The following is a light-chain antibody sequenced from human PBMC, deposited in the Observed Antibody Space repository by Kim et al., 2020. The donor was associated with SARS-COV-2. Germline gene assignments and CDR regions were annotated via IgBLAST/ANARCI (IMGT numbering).Light chain of an antibody. J-gene: IGLJ3*02. CDR3: QSYDSSLGASNWV. Sequence: VTISRSGPSAYVGVRHDVGWYQRRPVKDTKLLIFGNSTRPSGVPDRFSASKSGTTASLAITGLQAGDEADYYCQSYDSSLGASNWVFGGGTQLTLL. V-gene: IGLV1-40*01. CDR2: GNS. CDR1: SAYVGVRHD.